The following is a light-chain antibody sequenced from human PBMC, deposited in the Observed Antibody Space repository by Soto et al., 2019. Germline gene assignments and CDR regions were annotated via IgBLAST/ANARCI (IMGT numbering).Light chain of an antibody. CDR2: DIS. Sequence: VLTQSPDTLSLSPGERATLSCRASQSVGSSSLGWYQQKPGQAPRLVIFDISNRATGIPDRFSGSGSGTDFTLTISSLEPEDFAVYYCQQRSNWPITFGQGTRLEIK. CDR3: QQRSNWPIT. CDR1: QSVGSSS. V-gene: IGKV3D-20*02. J-gene: IGKJ5*01.